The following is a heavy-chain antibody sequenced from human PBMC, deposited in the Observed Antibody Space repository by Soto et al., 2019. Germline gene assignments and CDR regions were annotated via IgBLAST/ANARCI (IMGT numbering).Heavy chain of an antibody. V-gene: IGHV3-23*01. D-gene: IGHD5-12*01. Sequence: EVQLLESGGGLVQPGGSLRLSCAASGFILNSYGMSWVRQAPGKGLEWVSTLTSGGGTHYADSVKGRFTISRENSKNTLYLQMNSLRAEDTAVYYCAKDGDLYSGYSDHWGHGTLVTGSS. CDR1: GFILNSYG. J-gene: IGHJ4*01. CDR2: LTSGGGT. CDR3: AKDGDLYSGYSDH.